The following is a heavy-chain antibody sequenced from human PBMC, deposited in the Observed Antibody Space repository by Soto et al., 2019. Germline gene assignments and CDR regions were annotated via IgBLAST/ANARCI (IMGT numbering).Heavy chain of an antibody. Sequence: GGSLRLSCAASGFMFTNHGMHWVRQAPGKGLEWVAVIWSDGNKRYYADSVQGRFTVSRDNSKTTVYLQMNRLRPEDTAVYFCVRDQDSRDYSVFNLWGQGTQVTVSS. CDR2: IWSDGNKR. J-gene: IGHJ5*02. CDR1: GFMFTNHG. CDR3: VRDQDSRDYSVFNL. V-gene: IGHV3-33*01. D-gene: IGHD3-22*01.